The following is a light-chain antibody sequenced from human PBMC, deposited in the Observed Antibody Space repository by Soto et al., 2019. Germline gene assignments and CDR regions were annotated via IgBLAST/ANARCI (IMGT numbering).Light chain of an antibody. CDR3: QQRYYWYT. CDR2: DTS. J-gene: IGKJ2*01. V-gene: IGKV3-11*01. Sequence: EIVLTQSPATLSLSPGERATLSCRASQSVVRYLGWYQQKPGQAPRLLIYDTSNRAAGIPARFSGSGSGTDFTLTISSLEPEDSPVYYCQQRYYWYTFGQGTKLEI. CDR1: QSVVRY.